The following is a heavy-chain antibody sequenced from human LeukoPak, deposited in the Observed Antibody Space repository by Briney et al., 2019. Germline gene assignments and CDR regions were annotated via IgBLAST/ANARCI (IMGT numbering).Heavy chain of an antibody. CDR3: ARRQTSGAVGMDV. J-gene: IGHJ6*02. D-gene: IGHD6-19*01. Sequence: GESLQISCQGSGSPFITYWSGWVRRLPGKGLEWMGIIYPGDSDTRNSPSSQGQVTISADKSISTAYLQWGSLKASDTAMYYCARRQTSGAVGMDVWGHGTTVTVSS. V-gene: IGHV5-51*01. CDR1: GSPFITYW. CDR2: IYPGDSDT.